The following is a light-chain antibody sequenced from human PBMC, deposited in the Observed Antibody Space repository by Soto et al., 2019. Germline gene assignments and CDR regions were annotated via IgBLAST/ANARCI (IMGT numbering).Light chain of an antibody. CDR2: AAS. CDR3: QHNYSDPPYT. V-gene: IGKV1-39*01. Sequence: DIQMTQSPSSLSASVGDRVTITCRASQSISTFLNWYQQKPGKAPKLLIYAASSLESGVPSTCSGSGSGTDVILPTSSMQPDDLATDFCQHNYSDPPYTFGQGTKLEIK. CDR1: QSISTF. J-gene: IGKJ2*01.